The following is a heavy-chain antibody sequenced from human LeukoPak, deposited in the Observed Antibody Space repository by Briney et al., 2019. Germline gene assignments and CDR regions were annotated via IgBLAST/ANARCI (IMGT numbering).Heavy chain of an antibody. CDR1: GFTFSSYS. CDR3: ARRIAAAAAPYYFDY. CDR2: ISSSSSYI. V-gene: IGHV3-21*01. J-gene: IGHJ4*02. Sequence: GGSLRLSCAASGFTFSSYSMNWVRQAPGKGLEWVSSISSSSSYIYYADSVKGRFTISRDNAKNSLYLQMNSLRAEDTAVYYCARRIAAAAAPYYFDYWGQGTLVTASS. D-gene: IGHD6-13*01.